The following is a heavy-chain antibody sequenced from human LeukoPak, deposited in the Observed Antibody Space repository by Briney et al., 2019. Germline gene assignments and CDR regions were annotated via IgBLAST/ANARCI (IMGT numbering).Heavy chain of an antibody. J-gene: IGHJ6*02. V-gene: IGHV3-48*03. D-gene: IGHD3-22*01. CDR2: ISTSGSTI. CDR1: GFSFSSYE. CDR3: AKDFPHYYESSHGMDA. Sequence: GGSLRLSCAASGFSFSSYEMNWVRQAPGKGLEWVSYISTSGSTIYYADSVKGRFTISRDNAKNLLYLQMNNLRAEDAAVYYCAKDFPHYYESSHGMDAWGQGTTVTVSS.